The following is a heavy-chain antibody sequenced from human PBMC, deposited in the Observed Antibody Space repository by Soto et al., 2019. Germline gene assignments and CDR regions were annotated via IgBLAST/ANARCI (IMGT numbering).Heavy chain of an antibody. CDR1: GYTFTSYD. CDR2: MNPNSGNT. CDR3: ASGTYYYDSSGYAPVDY. Sequence: QVQLVQSGAEVQKPGASVKVSCKASGYTFTSYDINWVRQATGQGLEWMGWMNPNSGNTGYAQKFQGRVTMTRNTSISTAYMELSSLRSEDTAVYYCASGTYYYDSSGYAPVDYWGQGTLVTVSS. J-gene: IGHJ4*02. D-gene: IGHD3-22*01. V-gene: IGHV1-8*01.